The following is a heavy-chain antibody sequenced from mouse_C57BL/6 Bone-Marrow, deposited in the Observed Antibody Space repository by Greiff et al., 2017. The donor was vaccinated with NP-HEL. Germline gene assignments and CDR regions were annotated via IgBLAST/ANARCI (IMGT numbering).Heavy chain of an antibody. CDR2: IYPGDGDT. D-gene: IGHD2-2*01. CDR1: GYAFSSSW. CDR3: ARSLYGYSAWFAY. J-gene: IGHJ3*01. Sequence: QVQLQQSGPELVKPGASVKISCKASGYAFSSSWMNWVKQRPGKGLEWIGRIYPGDGDTNYNGKFKGKATLTADKSSSTAYMQLSSLTSADSSVYFCARSLYGYSAWFAYWGQGTLVTVSA. V-gene: IGHV1-82*01.